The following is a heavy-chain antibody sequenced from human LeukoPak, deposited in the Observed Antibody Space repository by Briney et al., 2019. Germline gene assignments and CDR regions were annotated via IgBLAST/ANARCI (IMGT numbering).Heavy chain of an antibody. CDR1: GFTFSSYS. V-gene: IGHV3-21*01. J-gene: IGHJ4*02. CDR2: ISSSSSYI. D-gene: IGHD3-10*01. Sequence: GGSLRLSCAASGFTFSSYSMNWVRQAPGKGLEWVSSISSSSSYIYYADSVKGRFTISRDNAKNSVFLQMNSLRAEDTALYYCARHGVYCFDCWGQGTLVTVSS. CDR3: ARHGVYCFDC.